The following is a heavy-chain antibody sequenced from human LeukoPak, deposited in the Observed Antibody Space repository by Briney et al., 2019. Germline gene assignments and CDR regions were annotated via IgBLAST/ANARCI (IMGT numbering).Heavy chain of an antibody. J-gene: IGHJ4*02. CDR2: IYSAGTT. CDR3: ARVPFHRTSGSYYTYFDA. V-gene: IGHV3-53*01. D-gene: IGHD3-10*01. Sequence: PGRSLRLSCAASGFTVSSQYMSWVRQAPGKGLEWVSIIYSAGTTNYADSVKGRFTMSRDSSENTVYLQMNNLRADDTAVYYCARVPFHRTSGSYYTYFDAWGQGTQVTVSS. CDR1: GFTVSSQY.